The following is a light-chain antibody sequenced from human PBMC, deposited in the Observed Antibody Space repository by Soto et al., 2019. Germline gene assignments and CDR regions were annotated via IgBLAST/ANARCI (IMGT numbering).Light chain of an antibody. V-gene: IGKV3-15*01. CDR2: GAS. J-gene: IGKJ1*01. CDR3: HQYNNWPPT. CDR1: QSVSRN. Sequence: EIVMTQSPATLSVSPGERATLSCRASQSVSRNLAWYQQKPGQAPRLLIYGASTRVTGIPARFSGSGSGTEFTLTISSLQSEDFAVYYSHQYNNWPPTFGRGTKVEIK.